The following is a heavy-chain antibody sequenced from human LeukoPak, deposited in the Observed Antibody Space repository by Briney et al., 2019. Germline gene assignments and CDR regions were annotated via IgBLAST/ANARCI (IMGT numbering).Heavy chain of an antibody. D-gene: IGHD3-10*01. CDR3: ARIFWFGELYYFDY. J-gene: IGHJ4*02. CDR1: GGSISSYY. V-gene: IGHV4-59*01. CDR2: IYYSGST. Sequence: PSETLSLTCTVSGGSISSYYWSWIRQPPGKGLEWIGYIYYSGSTNYNPSLKSRVTISVDTSKNQFSLKLSSVTAADTAVYYCARIFWFGELYYFDYWGQGTLVTVSS.